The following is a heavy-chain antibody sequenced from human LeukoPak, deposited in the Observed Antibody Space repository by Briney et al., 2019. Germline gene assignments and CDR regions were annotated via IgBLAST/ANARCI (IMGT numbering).Heavy chain of an antibody. Sequence: SQSLSLTCTVSGGSISSGGYYWSWIRQHPGKGLEWIGYMYYSGSTYYNPSLKSRVTISVDTSKIQFSLKLSSVTAADTAVYYCARALGATMVRGVIGKLNWFDPWGQGTLVTVSS. V-gene: IGHV4-31*03. J-gene: IGHJ5*02. CDR1: GGSISSGGYY. CDR2: MYYSGST. CDR3: ARALGATMVRGVIGKLNWFDP. D-gene: IGHD3-10*01.